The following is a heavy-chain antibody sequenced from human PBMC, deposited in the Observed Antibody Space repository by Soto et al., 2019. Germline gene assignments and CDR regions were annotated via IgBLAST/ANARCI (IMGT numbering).Heavy chain of an antibody. V-gene: IGHV4-34*01. CDR1: GGSFSGYY. CDR3: ARGGGIVVVPAATRYYYYGMDV. Sequence: SETLSLTCAVYGGSFSGYYWSWIRQPPGKGLEWIGEINHSGSANYNPSLKSRVTISVDTSKNQFSLKLSSVTAADTAVYYCARGGGIVVVPAATRYYYYGMDVWGQGTTVTVSS. CDR2: INHSGSA. D-gene: IGHD2-2*01. J-gene: IGHJ6*02.